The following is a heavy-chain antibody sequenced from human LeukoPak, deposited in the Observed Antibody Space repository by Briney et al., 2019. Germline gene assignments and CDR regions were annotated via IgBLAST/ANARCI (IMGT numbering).Heavy chain of an antibody. CDR2: IYYSGST. V-gene: IGHV4-34*01. CDR1: GGSFSGYY. J-gene: IGHJ4*02. Sequence: SETLSLTCAVYGGSFSGYYWSWIRQPPGKGLEWIGSIYYSGSTYYNPSLKSRVTMSVDTSKNQFSLKLNSVTAADTAVYYCARGLPIDSWGQGTLVTVSS. CDR3: ARGLPIDS.